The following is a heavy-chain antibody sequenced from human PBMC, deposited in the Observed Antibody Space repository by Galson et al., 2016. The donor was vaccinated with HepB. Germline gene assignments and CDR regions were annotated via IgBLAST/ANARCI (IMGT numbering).Heavy chain of an antibody. CDR2: INSDGSST. V-gene: IGHV3-74*01. CDR3: ARRMATITSFDS. J-gene: IGHJ4*02. D-gene: IGHD5-24*01. CDR1: GFTFSSYW. Sequence: SLRLSCAASGFTFSSYWMHWVRQAPGKGLVWVSRINSDGSSTSYADSVKGRFTISRDNAKNTLYLQMNSPRAEDTAVYYCARRMATITSFDSWGQGTLVTVSS.